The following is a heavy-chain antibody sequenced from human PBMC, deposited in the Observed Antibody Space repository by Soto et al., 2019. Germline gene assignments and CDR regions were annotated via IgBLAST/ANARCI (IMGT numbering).Heavy chain of an antibody. Sequence: EVHLVESGGGLIQRGGSLRLSCAASGFNVSSSYMSWVRQAPGKGLEWVSIIYSGGSTSYADSVKGRLTISRDNSKSTLYLQMDSLRAEDTAMYYCARERGWNDVDYGMGVWGQGTTVTVSS. J-gene: IGHJ6*02. CDR2: IYSGGST. D-gene: IGHD1-1*01. CDR1: GFNVSSSY. CDR3: ARERGWNDVDYGMGV. V-gene: IGHV3-53*01.